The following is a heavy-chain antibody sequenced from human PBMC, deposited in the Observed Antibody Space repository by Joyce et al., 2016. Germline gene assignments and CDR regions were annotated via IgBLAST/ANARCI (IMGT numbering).Heavy chain of an antibody. Sequence: QVQLVESGGGVVQPGGSLRLSCVASGFTFGAYGMHWVRQAPGKGLEWVAFMTTDGREKYYADSVKGRLTISGDNSKSTLYAQMNSLRVEDTAVYYCARDGSHYEVDDWGQGTLVTVSS. CDR2: MTTDGREK. V-gene: IGHV3-30*02. CDR3: ARDGSHYEVDD. D-gene: IGHD1-26*01. J-gene: IGHJ4*02. CDR1: GFTFGAYG.